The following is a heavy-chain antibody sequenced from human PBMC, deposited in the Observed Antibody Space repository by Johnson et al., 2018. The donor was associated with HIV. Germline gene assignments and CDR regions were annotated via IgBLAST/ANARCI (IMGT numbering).Heavy chain of an antibody. D-gene: IGHD6-13*01. Sequence: VQLVESGGGLVQPGGSLRLSCAASGFTFSSYWMSWVRQAPGKWLEWVANIKQDGSEKYYVDSVKGRFTISRDDSKNTLYLQMNSLKTEDTAVYYCSTAGSKGAFDIWGQGTMVTVSS. CDR2: IKQDGSEK. J-gene: IGHJ3*02. V-gene: IGHV3-7*03. CDR1: GFTFSSYW. CDR3: STAGSKGAFDI.